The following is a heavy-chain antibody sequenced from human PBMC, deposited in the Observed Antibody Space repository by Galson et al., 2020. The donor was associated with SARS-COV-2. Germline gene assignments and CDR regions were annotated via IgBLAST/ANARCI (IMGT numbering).Heavy chain of an antibody. CDR1: GFTFSGSA. CDR2: IRSKANSYAT. Sequence: GGSLRLSCAASGFTFSGSAMHWVRQASGKGLEWVGRIRSKANSYATAYAASVKGRFTISRDDSKNTAYLQMNSLKTEDTAVYYCTRHRKEPHYDSSGYRLGKYYYYYMDVWGKGTTVTVSS. CDR3: TRHRKEPHYDSSGYRLGKYYYYYMDV. J-gene: IGHJ6*03. V-gene: IGHV3-73*01. D-gene: IGHD3-22*01.